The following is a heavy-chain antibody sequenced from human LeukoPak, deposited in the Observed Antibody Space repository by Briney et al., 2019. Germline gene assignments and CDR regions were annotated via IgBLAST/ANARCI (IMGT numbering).Heavy chain of an antibody. CDR3: ARENEAGYSGNGPSQH. D-gene: IGHD6-13*01. V-gene: IGHV3-30*02. J-gene: IGHJ1*01. CDR1: GFTFRSYG. Sequence: GGSLRLSCAASGFTFRSYGMHWVRQAPGKGLEWVAFTRNDGSDNRYTDSVKGRFTISRDSSTLYLQMNSLRTEDTAVYYCARENEAGYSGNGPSQHWGQGTLVTVSS. CDR2: TRNDGSDN.